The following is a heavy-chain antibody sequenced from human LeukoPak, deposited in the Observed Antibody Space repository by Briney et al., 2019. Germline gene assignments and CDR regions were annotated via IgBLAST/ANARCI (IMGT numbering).Heavy chain of an antibody. CDR2: INHSGST. V-gene: IGHV4-34*01. CDR3: ARGGRITMIVVRDAFDI. Sequence: SETLSLTCAVYGGSFSGYYWSWIRQPPGKGLEWIGEINHSGSTNYNPSLKSRVTISVDTSKNQFSLKLNSVTAADTAVYYCARGGRITMIVVRDAFDIWGQGTMVTVSS. J-gene: IGHJ3*02. CDR1: GGSFSGYY. D-gene: IGHD3-22*01.